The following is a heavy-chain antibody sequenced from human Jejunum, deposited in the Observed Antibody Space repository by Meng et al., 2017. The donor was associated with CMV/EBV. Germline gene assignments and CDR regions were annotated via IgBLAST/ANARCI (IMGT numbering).Heavy chain of an antibody. D-gene: IGHD1-26*01. CDR2: IDATSTYI. CDR1: VFAFSTYA. J-gene: IGHJ4*02. Sequence: AASVFAFSTYAMNWVRQAPGKGLEWVSSIDATSTYIYYADSLKGRFTISRDNAKNSLYLQMNSLRAEDTAVYYCARDLVAATAPNNWGQGTLVTVSS. V-gene: IGHV3-21*01. CDR3: ARDLVAATAPNN.